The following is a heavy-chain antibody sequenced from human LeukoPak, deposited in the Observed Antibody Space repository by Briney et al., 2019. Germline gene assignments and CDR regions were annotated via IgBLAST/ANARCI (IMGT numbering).Heavy chain of an antibody. CDR3: ARDHGLNKRWFDP. CDR2: INPDSGGT. Sequence: ASVTVSFKASEYTFTGYYMHWVRQAPGQGLEWMGWINPDSGGTNYAQKFQGRVTMTRDTSISTAYMELSRLTSDDTAVYYCARDHGLNKRWFDPWGQGTLVTVSS. D-gene: IGHD1/OR15-1a*01. V-gene: IGHV1-2*02. CDR1: EYTFTGYY. J-gene: IGHJ5*02.